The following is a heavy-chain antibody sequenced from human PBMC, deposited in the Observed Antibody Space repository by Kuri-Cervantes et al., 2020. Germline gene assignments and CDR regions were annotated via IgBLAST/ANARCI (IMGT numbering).Heavy chain of an antibody. CDR3: ARLKFTNYYDSSGYYSLYFDY. CDR1: GGSISSYY. V-gene: IGHV4-59*01. Sequence: SETLSLTCTVSGGSISSYYWSWIRQPPGKGLEWIAYISNLGATTYSPSLKSRITMSMDGSTNRFSLRLTSVTAADTAVYYCARLKFTNYYDSSGYYSLYFDYWGQGTLVTVSS. D-gene: IGHD3-22*01. J-gene: IGHJ4*02. CDR2: ISNLGAT.